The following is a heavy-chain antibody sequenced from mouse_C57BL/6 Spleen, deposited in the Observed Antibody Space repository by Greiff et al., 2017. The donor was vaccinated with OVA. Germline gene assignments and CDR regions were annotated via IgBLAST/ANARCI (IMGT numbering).Heavy chain of an antibody. Sequence: VQLQQSGAELMKPGASVKLSCKATGYTFTGYWIEWVKQRPGHGLEWIGEIDPSDSYTNYNQKFKGKATLTVDTSSSTAYMQLSSLTSEDSAVYYCASYGNYVGYYAMDYWGQGTSVTVSS. CDR3: ASYGNYVGYYAMDY. J-gene: IGHJ4*01. D-gene: IGHD2-1*01. CDR1: GYTFTGYW. V-gene: IGHV1-50*01. CDR2: IDPSDSYT.